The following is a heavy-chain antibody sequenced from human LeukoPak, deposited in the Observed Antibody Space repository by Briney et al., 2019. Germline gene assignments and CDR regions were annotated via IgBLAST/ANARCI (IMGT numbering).Heavy chain of an antibody. D-gene: IGHD6-19*01. V-gene: IGHV3-21*01. J-gene: IGHJ4*02. Sequence: GGSLRLSCAASGFTFSSYSMNWVRQAPGKGLEWVSSISSSSSYIYYADSVKGRFTISRDNAKNSLYLQMNSLRAEETAVNYCARVPYSSGWSDYWGQGTLVTVSS. CDR3: ARVPYSSGWSDY. CDR2: ISSSSSYI. CDR1: GFTFSSYS.